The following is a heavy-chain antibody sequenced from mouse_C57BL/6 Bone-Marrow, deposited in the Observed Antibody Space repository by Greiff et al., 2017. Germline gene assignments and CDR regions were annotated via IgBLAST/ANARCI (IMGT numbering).Heavy chain of an antibody. CDR2: INPNNGGT. V-gene: IGHV1-26*01. Sequence: VQLQQSGPELVKPGASVKISCKASGYTFTDYYMNWVKQSHGKSLEWIGDINPNNGGTSYNQKFKGKATLTVDKSSSTAYMKLRSLTSEDSAVYYCARELLRYAMDYWGQGTSVTVSS. CDR3: ARELLRYAMDY. CDR1: GYTFTDYY. D-gene: IGHD1-1*01. J-gene: IGHJ4*01.